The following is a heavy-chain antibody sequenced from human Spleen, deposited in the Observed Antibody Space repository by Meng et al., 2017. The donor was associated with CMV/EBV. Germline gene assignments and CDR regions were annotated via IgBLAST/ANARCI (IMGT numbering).Heavy chain of an antibody. CDR1: GFTVSSYY. CDR3: AKPIRTWAPFDY. J-gene: IGHJ4*02. V-gene: IGHV3-53*01. D-gene: IGHD7-27*01. Sequence: GGSLRLSCAASGFTVSSYYMSWVRQAPGKGLEWVSGIASGGSTYYADSVKGRFTISRDNSKNTLYLQMISLRAEDTALYYCAKPIRTWAPFDYWGQGALVTVSS. CDR2: IASGGST.